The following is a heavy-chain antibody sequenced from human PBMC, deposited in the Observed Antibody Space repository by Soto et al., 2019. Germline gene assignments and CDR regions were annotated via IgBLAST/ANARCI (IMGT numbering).Heavy chain of an antibody. CDR2: ISSSNRTI. CDR3: AREGWPLLQTGMDV. D-gene: IGHD2-15*01. V-gene: IGHV3-48*02. CDR1: GFTFRSYN. Sequence: PGGSLRLSCAASGFTFRSYNMNWVRQAPGKGLEWVSYISSSNRTINYADSVKGRFIISRDNAKNSLYLQMHSLRDEDTAVYYCAREGWPLLQTGMDVWGQGTTVTVSS. J-gene: IGHJ6*02.